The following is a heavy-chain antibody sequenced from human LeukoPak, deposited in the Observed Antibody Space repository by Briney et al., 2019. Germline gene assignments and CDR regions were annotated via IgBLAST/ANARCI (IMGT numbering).Heavy chain of an antibody. CDR2: ISGSGDTA. D-gene: IGHD1-1*01. Sequence: GGSLRLSCAASGLTFSNFAMSWVRQAPGKGLEWFSAISGSGDTAYYADSVKGRFYISRDNFKNMVYLQMNSLRVEDTAVYYCAKGHSAHGTGFDYWGQGTLVIVSS. J-gene: IGHJ4*02. V-gene: IGHV3-23*01. CDR1: GLTFSNFA. CDR3: AKGHSAHGTGFDY.